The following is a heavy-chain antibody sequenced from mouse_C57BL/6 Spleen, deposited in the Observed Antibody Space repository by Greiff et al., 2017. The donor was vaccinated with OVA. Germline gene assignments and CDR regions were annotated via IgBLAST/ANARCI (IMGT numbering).Heavy chain of an antibody. CDR1: GYAFSSYW. J-gene: IGHJ2*01. Sequence: VKLMESGAELVKPGASVKISCKASGYAFSSYWMNWVKQRPGKGLEWIGQIYPGDGDTNYNGKFKGKATLTADKSSSTAYVQLSSLTSEDSAVYFCARLAITTVVEDYWGQGTTLTVSS. D-gene: IGHD1-1*01. CDR2: IYPGDGDT. CDR3: ARLAITTVVEDY. V-gene: IGHV1-80*01.